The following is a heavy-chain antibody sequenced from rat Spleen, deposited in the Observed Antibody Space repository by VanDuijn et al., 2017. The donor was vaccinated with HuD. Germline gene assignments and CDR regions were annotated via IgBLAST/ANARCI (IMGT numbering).Heavy chain of an antibody. CDR2: ISYNGRRT. Sequence: EVQLVESDGGLVQPGRSLKLSCAASGFTFINYGMAWVRQAPTRGLEWVAAISYNGRRTYYRDSVKGRFTISRNNAKNTQYLQMDSLRSEDTATYYCARATTTSNYFDYWGQGVMVTVSS. CDR3: ARATTTSNYFDY. J-gene: IGHJ2*01. V-gene: IGHV5-29*01. D-gene: IGHD1-10*01. CDR1: GFTFINYG.